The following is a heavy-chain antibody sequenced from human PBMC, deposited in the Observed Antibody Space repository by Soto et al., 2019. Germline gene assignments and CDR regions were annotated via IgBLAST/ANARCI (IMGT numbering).Heavy chain of an antibody. CDR2: INHSGST. CDR3: THGYLDYYYYYGMDV. Sequence: SETLSLTCAVYGGSFSGYYWSWIRQPPGKGLEWIGEINHSGSTNYNPSLKSRVTISVDTSKNQFSLKLSSVTAADTAVYYCTHGYLDYYYYYGMDVWGQGTTVTVSS. J-gene: IGHJ6*02. CDR1: GGSFSGYY. D-gene: IGHD5-18*01. V-gene: IGHV4-34*01.